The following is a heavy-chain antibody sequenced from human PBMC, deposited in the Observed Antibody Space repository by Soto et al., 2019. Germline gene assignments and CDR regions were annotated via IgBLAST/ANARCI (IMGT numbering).Heavy chain of an antibody. J-gene: IGHJ6*02. CDR1: GFTFSSYA. Sequence: GGSLRLSCAASGFTFSSYAMSWVRQAPGKGLEWVSAISGSGGSTYYADSVKGRFTISRDNSKNTLYLQMNSLRAEDTAVYYCANPYGDYHGYGMDVWGQGTLVTVSS. CDR2: ISGSGGST. V-gene: IGHV3-23*01. CDR3: ANPYGDYHGYGMDV. D-gene: IGHD4-17*01.